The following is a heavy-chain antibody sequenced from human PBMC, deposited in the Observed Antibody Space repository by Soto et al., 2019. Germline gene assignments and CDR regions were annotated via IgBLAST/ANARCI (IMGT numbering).Heavy chain of an antibody. J-gene: IGHJ4*02. Sequence: PSETLSLTCAVSGGSISGSYYYWGWLRPSPGKGPEWIGSIFYTGFTSYNPALESRVTVSVDTSKNQFSLKVSGVSASDTAVYYCATSQKGYNYNGFDHWGQGALVTVSS. CDR1: GGSISGSYYY. CDR3: ATSQKGYNYNGFDH. D-gene: IGHD1-20*01. V-gene: IGHV4-39*01. CDR2: IFYTGFT.